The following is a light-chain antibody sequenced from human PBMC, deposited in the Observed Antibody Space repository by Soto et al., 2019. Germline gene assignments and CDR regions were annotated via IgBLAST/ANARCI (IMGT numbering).Light chain of an antibody. V-gene: IGLV2-14*01. CDR2: DVS. J-gene: IGLJ1*01. CDR3: SSYTSSLYV. Sequence: QSALTQPASVSGPPGQSITISCTGTSSDVGGYNYVSWYQQHPGKAPKLMIYDVSNRPSGVSNRFSGSKSGNTASLTISGLQAEDGADYYCSSYTSSLYVFGTGTKVTVL. CDR1: SSDVGGYNY.